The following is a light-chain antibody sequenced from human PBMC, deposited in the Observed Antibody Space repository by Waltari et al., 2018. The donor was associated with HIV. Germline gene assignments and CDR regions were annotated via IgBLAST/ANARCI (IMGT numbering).Light chain of an antibody. J-gene: IGKJ1*01. CDR2: WAS. CDR1: QSVLYSSNNENY. V-gene: IGKV4-1*01. CDR3: QQYYSPPGWT. Sequence: DIVMTQSPDSLAVSLGERATINCKSSQSVLYSSNNENYLARYQQKPGQPPKLLIYWASTRESGVPDRFSGSGSGTDFTLTISSLQAEDVAVYYCQQYYSPPGWTFGQGTKVEIK.